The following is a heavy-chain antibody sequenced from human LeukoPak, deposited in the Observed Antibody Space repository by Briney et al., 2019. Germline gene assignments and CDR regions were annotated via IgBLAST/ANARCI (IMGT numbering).Heavy chain of an antibody. J-gene: IGHJ4*02. D-gene: IGHD3-22*01. CDR3: ARDGYYDSSGPLPVDY. CDR2: IKEDGSEK. Sequence: GRSLRLSCAASGFTFSNYWVSWVRQAPGEGLEWVANIKEDGSEKYYVDSVKGRFSISRDNAEKSLYLQMNSLRAEDTAVYYCARDGYYDSSGPLPVDYWGQGTLVTVSS. V-gene: IGHV3-7*01. CDR1: GFTFSNYW.